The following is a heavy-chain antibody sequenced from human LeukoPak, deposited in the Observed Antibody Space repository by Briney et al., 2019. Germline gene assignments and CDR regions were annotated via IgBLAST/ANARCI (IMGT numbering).Heavy chain of an antibody. J-gene: IGHJ4*02. V-gene: IGHV1-2*02. D-gene: IGHD2-2*01. Sequence: ASVKVSCKTSGYTFTDYYIHWVRQAPGQGLEWMGWIVPNSGGTNYAQKLQGRVTMTRDTSISTAYMDLSRLTYYDTAVYYCARVCSSTSCYGTFYYWGQGTLVTVFS. CDR3: ARVCSSTSCYGTFYY. CDR1: GYTFTDYY. CDR2: IVPNSGGT.